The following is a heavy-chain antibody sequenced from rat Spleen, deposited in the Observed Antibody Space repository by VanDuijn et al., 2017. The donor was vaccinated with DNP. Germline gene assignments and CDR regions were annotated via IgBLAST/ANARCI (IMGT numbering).Heavy chain of an antibody. CDR2: ISIGGDKT. CDR3: ARHVSTTAGNYAMDA. CDR1: GFTFSAYY. Sequence: EVQLVESGGGLVQPGRSLKLSCAASGFTFSAYYVAWVRQAPAKGLEWVASISIGGDKTYYRDSVKGRFTISRDNAKSTLYLQMDSLRSEETATYYCARHVSTTAGNYAMDAWGQGTSVTVSS. J-gene: IGHJ4*01. V-gene: IGHV5S11*01. D-gene: IGHD1-2*01.